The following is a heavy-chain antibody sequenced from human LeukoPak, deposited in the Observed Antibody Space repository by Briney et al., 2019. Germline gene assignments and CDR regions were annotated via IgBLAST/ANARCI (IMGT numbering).Heavy chain of an antibody. CDR3: ARKGGGQLVNTRRWFDP. V-gene: IGHV4-39*07. CDR2: IFYSGST. J-gene: IGHJ5*02. CDR1: GGSISSSSYY. D-gene: IGHD6-13*01. Sequence: PSETLSLTCTVSGGSISSSSYYWGWIRQPPGKGLEWIGSIFYSGSTYYSPSLRSRVTISLDTSRNQFSLKLNSVTAADTAVYYCARKGGGQLVNTRRWFDPWGQGTLVTVSS.